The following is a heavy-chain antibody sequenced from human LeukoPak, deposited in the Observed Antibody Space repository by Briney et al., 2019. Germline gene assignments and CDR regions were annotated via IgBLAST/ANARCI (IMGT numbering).Heavy chain of an antibody. J-gene: IGHJ4*02. V-gene: IGHV4-39*01. CDR3: ARLGGYYDPPDY. Sequence: TSETLSLTCTGSGGSISSRSYYWGWIRQPPGKGLEWIGSFYYSGNTYYSPSLKGRVTISVDTSKNQFSLKVISVTAADTAVYYCARLGGYYDPPDYWGQGTLVTVSS. D-gene: IGHD3-22*01. CDR2: FYYSGNT. CDR1: GGSISSRSYY.